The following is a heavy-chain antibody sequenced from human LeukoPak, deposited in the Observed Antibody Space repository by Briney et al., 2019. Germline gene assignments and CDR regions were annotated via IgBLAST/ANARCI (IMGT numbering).Heavy chain of an antibody. Sequence: VASVKVSCKASGYTFTGYYMHWVRQAPGQGLEWMGWINPNSGGTNYAQKFQGRVTMTRDTSISTAYMELSRLRSDDTAVYYCARHVKYCGGDCFDAFDIWGQGTMVTVSS. V-gene: IGHV1-2*02. D-gene: IGHD2-21*01. CDR1: GYTFTGYY. J-gene: IGHJ3*02. CDR2: INPNSGGT. CDR3: ARHVKYCGGDCFDAFDI.